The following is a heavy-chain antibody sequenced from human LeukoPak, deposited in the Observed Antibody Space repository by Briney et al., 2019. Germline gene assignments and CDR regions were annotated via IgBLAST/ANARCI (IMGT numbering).Heavy chain of an antibody. J-gene: IGHJ6*03. CDR3: ARGGYGSGRKRPYYYYYYMDV. CDR2: IYTSGST. Sequence: SETLSLTCTVSGGSISSYYWSWIRQPAGKGLEWIGRIYTSGSTNYNPSLKSRVTMSVDTSKNQFSLKLSSVTAADTAVYYCARGGYGSGRKRPYYYYYYMDVWGKGTTVTVSS. V-gene: IGHV4-4*07. CDR1: GGSISSYY. D-gene: IGHD3-10*01.